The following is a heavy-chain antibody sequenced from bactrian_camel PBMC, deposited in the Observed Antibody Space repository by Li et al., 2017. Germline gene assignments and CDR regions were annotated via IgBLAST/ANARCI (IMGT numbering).Heavy chain of an antibody. D-gene: IGHD2*01. V-gene: IGHV3S54*01. CDR2: IYTAAGNT. Sequence: HVQLVESGGGSVQAGGSPRLSCAASGYDYSPNYMVMGWFRQGTGKEREGLAVIYTAAGNTFVADSVKGRFTISQDDANNTVYLQMDSLKPEDTATYYRAATRGPLPVRSAFEEGRYNYWGQGTQVTVS. CDR3: AATRGPLPVRSAFEEGRYNY. J-gene: IGHJ4*01. CDR1: GYDYSPNYMV.